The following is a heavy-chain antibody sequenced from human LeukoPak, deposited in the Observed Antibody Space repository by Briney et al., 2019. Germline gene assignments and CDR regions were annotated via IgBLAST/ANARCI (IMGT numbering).Heavy chain of an antibody. CDR1: GFTLINYG. J-gene: IGHJ4*02. Sequence: PGGSLRLSCAASGFTLINYGMNWVRQAPGKGLEWVSYISSTSSAKEYADSVKGRLTISIDNAKRSLYLQMNSLRAEDTAVYYCARGGAARPDYWGRGTLVIVSS. CDR3: ARGGAARPDY. CDR2: ISSTSSAK. D-gene: IGHD6-6*01. V-gene: IGHV3-48*01.